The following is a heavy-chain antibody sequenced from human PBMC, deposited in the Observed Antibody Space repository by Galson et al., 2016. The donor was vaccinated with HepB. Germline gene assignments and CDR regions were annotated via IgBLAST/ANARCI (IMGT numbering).Heavy chain of an antibody. Sequence: TLSLTCSVSGASFDSRGSYWSWIRQTPEKGLEWIGFTFHSGSHYNPSLKSRVSISLDRSKSQFSLILSSVTAADTAVYYCVRDYVGFRGERVMYGMDVWGQGTTVIVSS. J-gene: IGHJ6*02. CDR2: TFHSGS. D-gene: IGHD3-10*01. CDR3: VRDYVGFRGERVMYGMDV. V-gene: IGHV4-31*03. CDR1: GASFDSRGSY.